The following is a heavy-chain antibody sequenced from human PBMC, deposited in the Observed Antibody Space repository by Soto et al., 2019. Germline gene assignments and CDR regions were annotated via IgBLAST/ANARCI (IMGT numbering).Heavy chain of an antibody. V-gene: IGHV4-59*01. CDR2: IYYSGST. Sequence: SETLSLTCTVSGGSISSYYWSWIRQPPGKGLEWIGYIYYSGSTNYNPSLKSRVTISVDTSKNQFSLKLSSVTAADTAVYYCARLYYYDSSGYPHFDDWGQGTLVTVSS. CDR3: ARLYYYDSSGYPHFDD. D-gene: IGHD3-22*01. CDR1: GGSISSYY. J-gene: IGHJ4*02.